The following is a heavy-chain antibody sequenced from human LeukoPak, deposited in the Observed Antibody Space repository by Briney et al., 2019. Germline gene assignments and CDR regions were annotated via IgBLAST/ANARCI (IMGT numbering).Heavy chain of an antibody. J-gene: IGHJ4*02. Sequence: PGWSVTLSCAASGFTFSHHYMDWLRQAPGTGREWVGRIRNKANSYTTEYAASVKGRVTISIDDSKNSLYLQMSSLKAEDTALYYCARARSSANDYFDYWGQGTMVTVSS. CDR3: ARARSSANDYFDY. CDR2: IRNKANSYTT. D-gene: IGHD1-26*01. CDR1: GFTFSHHY. V-gene: IGHV3-72*01.